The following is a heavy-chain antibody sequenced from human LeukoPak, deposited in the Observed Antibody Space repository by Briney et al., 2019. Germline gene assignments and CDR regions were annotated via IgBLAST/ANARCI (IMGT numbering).Heavy chain of an antibody. Sequence: GGSLRLSCAASGSTFSSYAMSWVRQAPGKGLEWVSAISGSGGSTYYADSVKGRFTISRDNSKNTLYLQMNSLRAEDTAVYYCARDSGGAWGVDAFDIWGQGTVVTVSS. CDR1: GSTFSSYA. D-gene: IGHD3-10*01. CDR2: ISGSGGST. J-gene: IGHJ3*02. V-gene: IGHV3-23*01. CDR3: ARDSGGAWGVDAFDI.